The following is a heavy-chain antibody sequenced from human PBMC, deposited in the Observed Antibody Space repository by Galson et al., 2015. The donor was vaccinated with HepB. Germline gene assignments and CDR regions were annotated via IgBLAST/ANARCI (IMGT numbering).Heavy chain of an antibody. CDR3: ARDRRSGSSVGHDAFDI. J-gene: IGHJ3*02. D-gene: IGHD1-26*01. Sequence: SVKVSCKASGYTFTSYYMHWVRQAPGQGLEWMGIINPSGGSTSYAQKFQGRVTMTRDTSTSTVYMELSSLRSEDTAVYYCARDRRSGSSVGHDAFDIWGQGTMVTVSS. CDR1: GYTFTSYY. V-gene: IGHV1-46*01. CDR2: INPSGGST.